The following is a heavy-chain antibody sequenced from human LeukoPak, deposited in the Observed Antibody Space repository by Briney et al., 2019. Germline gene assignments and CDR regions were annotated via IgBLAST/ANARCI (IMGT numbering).Heavy chain of an antibody. V-gene: IGHV4-38-2*01. Sequence: SETLSLTCGVSGYSISSGYYWGWIRQPPGQGLEWIGSIYHSGSTYYNPSLKSRVTISVETSKNQFSLNLSSVTAADTAVYYCARLAGGRSGYFDYWGQGTLVTVSS. CDR2: IYHSGST. CDR1: GYSISSGYY. J-gene: IGHJ4*02. CDR3: ARLAGGRSGYFDY. D-gene: IGHD3-10*01.